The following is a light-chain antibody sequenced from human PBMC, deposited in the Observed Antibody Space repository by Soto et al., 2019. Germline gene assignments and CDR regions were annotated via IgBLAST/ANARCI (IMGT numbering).Light chain of an antibody. CDR2: LGS. J-gene: IGKJ5*01. V-gene: IGKV2-28*01. Sequence: DIVMTQSPLSLPVTPGEPASISCRSIQSLLHSDGYNYLDWYLQMPVQSTKLLIYLGSNLASGVPDRFSGSGSGTDFTLKISRVEAEDVGVYSCMQPLQTPITFGQGTRLEIK. CDR1: QSLLHSDGYNY. CDR3: MQPLQTPIT.